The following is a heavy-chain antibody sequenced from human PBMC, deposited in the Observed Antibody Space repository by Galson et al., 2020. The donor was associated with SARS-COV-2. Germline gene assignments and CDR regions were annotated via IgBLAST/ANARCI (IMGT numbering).Heavy chain of an antibody. V-gene: IGHV4-31*11. CDR3: ARDPGGDGGLWWGDFDI. CDR2: IYYTGST. CDR1: GASINSDDHY. Sequence: SETLSLTCAVSGASINSDDHYWSRNRQHPGKGLEWIGYIYYTGSTDQNPSIKSRLTFSLDVSKNQFSLRLSAVTAADTAVYYCARDPGGDGGLWWGDFDIWGQGTMVTIAS. J-gene: IGHJ3*02. D-gene: IGHD2-8*02.